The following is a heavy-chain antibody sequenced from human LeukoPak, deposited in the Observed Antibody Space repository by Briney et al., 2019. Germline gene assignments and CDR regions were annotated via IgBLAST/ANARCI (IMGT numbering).Heavy chain of an antibody. CDR2: ISGSGGST. D-gene: IGHD3-10*01. CDR3: AKRVGPGRAFDI. CDR1: GFTFSSYG. J-gene: IGHJ3*02. Sequence: GGSLRLSCAASGFTFSSYGMSWVRQAPGKGLEWVSAISGSGGSTYYADSVKGRFTISRDNSKNTLYLQVNSLRAEDTGVYYCAKRVGPGRAFDIWGQGAMVTVSS. V-gene: IGHV3-23*01.